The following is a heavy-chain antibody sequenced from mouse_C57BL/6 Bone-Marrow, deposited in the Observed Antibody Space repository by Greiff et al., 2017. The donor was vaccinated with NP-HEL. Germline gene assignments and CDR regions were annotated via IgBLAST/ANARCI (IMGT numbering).Heavy chain of an antibody. J-gene: IGHJ3*01. D-gene: IGHD2-3*01. CDR3: ATYDRFAY. CDR1: GYTFTSYW. Sequence: QVHVKQSGAELAKPGASVKLSCKASGYTFTSYWMHWVKQRPGQGLEWIGYINPSSGYTKYNQKFKDKATLTADKPSSTAYMQLSSLTYEDSAVYYCATYDRFAYWGQGTLVTVSA. V-gene: IGHV1-7*01. CDR2: INPSSGYT.